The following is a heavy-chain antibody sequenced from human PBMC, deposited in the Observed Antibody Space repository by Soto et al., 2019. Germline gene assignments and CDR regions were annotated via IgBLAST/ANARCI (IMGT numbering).Heavy chain of an antibody. CDR3: VRVGWGYSFGNGMDG. V-gene: IGHV3-33*01. CDR2: IWYDGSNK. D-gene: IGHD5-18*01. Sequence: QVQLVESGGGVVQPGRSLRLSCAASGFTFSSYGMHWVRQAPGKGLEWVAVIWYDGSNKYYADSVKGRFTISRDNSKNTLYLQMNDLTAEDTALYYCVRVGWGYSFGNGMDGWGQGTTVTVSS. J-gene: IGHJ6*02. CDR1: GFTFSSYG.